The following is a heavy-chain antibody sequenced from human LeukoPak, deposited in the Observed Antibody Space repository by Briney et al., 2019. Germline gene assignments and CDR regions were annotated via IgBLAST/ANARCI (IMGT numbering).Heavy chain of an antibody. CDR2: ISSGGSVM. J-gene: IGHJ4*02. CDR3: TRDLEY. V-gene: IGHV3-48*01. CDR1: GYTFSYYI. Sequence: PGGSLRLSCRASGYTFSYYIMNWVRQAPGKGPEWISYISSGGSVMHYADSVKGRFTISRYNVENSLYLQMNSLRVEDTAVYYCTRDLEYWGQGVLVTVSS.